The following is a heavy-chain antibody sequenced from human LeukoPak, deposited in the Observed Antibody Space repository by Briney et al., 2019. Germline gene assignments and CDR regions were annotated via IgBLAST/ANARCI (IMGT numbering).Heavy chain of an antibody. CDR1: GSSFGAYS. Sequence: GGSLRLSCVASGSSFGAYSLNWVRQAPGKGLEWVSSISSSSSYIYYADSVKGRFTISRDNAKNSLYLQMNSLRAEDTAVYYCVKEVGAAVGRSSFDYWGQGTLVTVSS. V-gene: IGHV3-21*01. CDR2: ISSSSSYI. D-gene: IGHD6-13*01. J-gene: IGHJ4*02. CDR3: VKEVGAAVGRSSFDY.